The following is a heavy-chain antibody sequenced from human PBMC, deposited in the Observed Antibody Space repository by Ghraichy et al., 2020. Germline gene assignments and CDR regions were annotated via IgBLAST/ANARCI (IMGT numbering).Heavy chain of an antibody. D-gene: IGHD3-22*01. CDR2: IYSGGNT. J-gene: IGHJ4*02. V-gene: IGHV3-66*01. CDR1: GFTVSSNY. CDR3: ARAGRGYYSMDY. Sequence: GESLNISCAASGFTVSSNYMNWVRQAPGKGLDWVSVIYSGGNTYYADSVKGRFTISRDNSKNTLYLQMNSLRAEDTAVYYCARAGRGYYSMDYWGQGTLVTVSS.